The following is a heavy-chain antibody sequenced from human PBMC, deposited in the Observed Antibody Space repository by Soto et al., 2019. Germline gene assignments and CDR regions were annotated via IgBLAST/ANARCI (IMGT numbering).Heavy chain of an antibody. CDR1: GYTFTSYG. V-gene: IGHV1-18*01. CDR2: ISAYNGNT. D-gene: IGHD3-9*01. CDR3: ARDGRYFDWSQTFDY. J-gene: IGHJ4*02. Sequence: ASVKVSCKASGYTFTSYGIIWVRQAPGQGLEWMGWISAYNGNTNYAQKLQGRVTMTTDTSTSTAYMELRSLRSDDTAVYYCARDGRYFDWSQTFDYWGQGTLVTVSS.